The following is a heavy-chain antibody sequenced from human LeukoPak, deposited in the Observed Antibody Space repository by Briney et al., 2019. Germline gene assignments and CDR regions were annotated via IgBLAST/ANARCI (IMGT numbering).Heavy chain of an antibody. D-gene: IGHD6-13*01. CDR3: ARAGYSSSLSWFDP. V-gene: IGHV4-59*01. Sequence: KTSETLSLTCAVSGGSISNYYWSWIRQPPGKGLEWIGYISYTGSTNYNPSLKSRATISVDTSKNQFSLKLTSVSAADTALYYCARAGYSSSLSWFDPWGQGSLVTVSS. CDR1: GGSISNYY. CDR2: ISYTGST. J-gene: IGHJ5*02.